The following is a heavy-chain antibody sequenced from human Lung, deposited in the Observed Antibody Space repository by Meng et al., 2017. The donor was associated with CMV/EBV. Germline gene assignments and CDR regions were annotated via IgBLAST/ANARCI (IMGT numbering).Heavy chain of an antibody. D-gene: IGHD3-22*01. Sequence: ASVXVSCKASSYTFTSYGISWVRQAPGQGLEWMGWISAYNGNTNYAQKLQGRVTMTTDTSTSTAYMELRSLRSDDTAVYYCARNTYYYDSSGYYTDYWGQGTLVTVSS. CDR2: ISAYNGNT. J-gene: IGHJ4*02. CDR3: ARNTYYYDSSGYYTDY. CDR1: SYTFTSYG. V-gene: IGHV1-18*01.